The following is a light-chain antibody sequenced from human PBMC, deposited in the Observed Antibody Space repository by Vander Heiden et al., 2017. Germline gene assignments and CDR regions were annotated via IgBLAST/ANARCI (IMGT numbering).Light chain of an antibody. CDR3: NSFTTSSTLV. CDR2: DVT. J-gene: IGLJ1*01. CDR1: SSDVGYDNS. Sequence: QSAPTQPASVSGSPGQSITISCTGTSSDVGYDNSGSWYQQHPGKAHQLIIYDVTNRPSGVSSRFSGSKSGSTASLTISGLQAEDEADYYCNSFTTSSTLVFGTGTKVTVL. V-gene: IGLV2-14*03.